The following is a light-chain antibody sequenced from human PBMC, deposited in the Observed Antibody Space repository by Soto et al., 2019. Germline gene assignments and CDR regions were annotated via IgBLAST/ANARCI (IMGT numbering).Light chain of an antibody. CDR2: LNSDGSH. J-gene: IGLJ3*02. CDR3: QTWSTDIRV. Sequence: QTVVTQSPSASASLGASVKLTCTLSSGHSSYAIAWHQQQPEKGPRYLMKLNSDGSHSKGDGIPDRFSGSSSGAERYLTISSLQSEDEADYYCQTWSTDIRVFGGGTKVTVL. V-gene: IGLV4-69*01. CDR1: SGHSSYA.